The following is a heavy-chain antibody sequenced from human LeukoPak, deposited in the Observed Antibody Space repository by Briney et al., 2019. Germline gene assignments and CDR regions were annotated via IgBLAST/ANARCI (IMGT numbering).Heavy chain of an antibody. CDR3: ARGHSPVTTKVSYFQH. CDR2: IYYSGSP. V-gene: IGHV4-39*07. J-gene: IGHJ1*01. CDR1: GGSISNNNYY. D-gene: IGHD4-17*01. Sequence: SETLSLTCTVSGGSISNNNYYWAWIRQPPGKGLECIGSIYYSGSPYYNPSLKSRVTILVDTSKNQFSLKLSSVTAADTAVYYCARGHSPVTTKVSYFQHWGQGTLVTVSS.